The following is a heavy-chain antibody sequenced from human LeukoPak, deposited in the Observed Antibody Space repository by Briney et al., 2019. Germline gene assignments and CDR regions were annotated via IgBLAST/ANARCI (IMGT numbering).Heavy chain of an antibody. Sequence: GGSLRLSCAASGFTFSSYTMNWVRQAPGKGLEWVSSITSGSSDISYADSVKGRFTVYRDNARGSLHLQMNSLRGEDTAVYYCARRATVTYHGMDVWGQGTTVTVSS. D-gene: IGHD4-17*01. CDR2: ITSGSSDI. CDR3: ARRATVTYHGMDV. J-gene: IGHJ6*02. CDR1: GFTFSSYT. V-gene: IGHV3-21*01.